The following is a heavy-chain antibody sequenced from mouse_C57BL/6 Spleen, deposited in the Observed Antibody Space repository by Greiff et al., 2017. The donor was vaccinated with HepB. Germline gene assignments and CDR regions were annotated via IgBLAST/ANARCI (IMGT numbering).Heavy chain of an antibody. CDR1: GYTFTEYT. Sequence: QVQLKQSGAELVKPGASVKLSCKASGYTFTEYTIHWVKQRSGQGLEWIGWFYPGSGSIKYNEKFKDKATLTADKSSSTVYMELSRLTSEDSAVYFCARHGEWDYSNYDYFDYWGQGTTLTVSS. CDR3: ARHGEWDYSNYDYFDY. V-gene: IGHV1-62-2*01. J-gene: IGHJ2*01. CDR2: FYPGSGSI. D-gene: IGHD2-5*01.